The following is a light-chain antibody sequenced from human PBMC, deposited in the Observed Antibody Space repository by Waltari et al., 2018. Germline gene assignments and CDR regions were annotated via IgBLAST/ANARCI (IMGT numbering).Light chain of an antibody. CDR2: MSS. V-gene: IGKV1-5*03. CDR1: QSVGTW. CDR3: QQYSSFST. Sequence: DIQMTQSPSTLSASVGDRVTISCRASQSVGTWLAWYQQKPGKAPKLLIYMSSRLDSGVPSRFSGSGSVTDFTLTISSLQPDDFATYSCQQYSSFSTFGQGTKV. J-gene: IGKJ2*01.